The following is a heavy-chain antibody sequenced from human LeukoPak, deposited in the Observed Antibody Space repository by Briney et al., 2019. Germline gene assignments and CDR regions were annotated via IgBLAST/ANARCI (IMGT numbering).Heavy chain of an antibody. CDR3: ARAPRWYPDY. D-gene: IGHD2-15*01. J-gene: IGHJ4*02. V-gene: IGHV4-59*01. Sequence: SSETLSLTCTVSGGSISSYYWSWIRQPPGKGLERIGYIYYSGSTNYNPSLKSRVTISVDTSKNQFSLKLSSVTAADTAVYYCARAPRWYPDYWGQGTLVTVSS. CDR1: GGSISSYY. CDR2: IYYSGST.